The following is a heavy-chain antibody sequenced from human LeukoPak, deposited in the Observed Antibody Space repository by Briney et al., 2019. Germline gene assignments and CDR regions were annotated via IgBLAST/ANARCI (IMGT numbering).Heavy chain of an antibody. J-gene: IGHJ4*02. Sequence: PSETLSLTCAVSGASFTGYSSSWIRPPPANRLEWIGQTNHFGSTNYNPNLKSRVTISGDTSKNQFSLKVNSVTAADTAVYYCARGYRAPQTFYSYHYFDSWAQGILVTVSS. CDR3: ARGYRAPQTFYSYHYFDS. CDR2: TNHFGST. CDR1: GASFTGYS. V-gene: IGHV4-34*01. D-gene: IGHD5-18*01.